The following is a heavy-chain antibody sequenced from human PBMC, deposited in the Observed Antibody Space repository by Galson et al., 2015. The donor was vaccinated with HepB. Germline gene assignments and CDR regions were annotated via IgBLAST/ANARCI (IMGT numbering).Heavy chain of an antibody. CDR2: IIPIFGTA. D-gene: IGHD5-18*01. Sequence: SVKVSCKASGGTFSSYAISWVRQAPGQGLEWMGGIIPIFGTANYAQKFQGRVTITADESTSTAYMELSSLRSEDTAVYYCARGHLNGGYSYGYPGSWGQGTLVTVSS. CDR3: ARGHLNGGYSYGYPGS. J-gene: IGHJ5*02. CDR1: GGTFSSYA. V-gene: IGHV1-69*13.